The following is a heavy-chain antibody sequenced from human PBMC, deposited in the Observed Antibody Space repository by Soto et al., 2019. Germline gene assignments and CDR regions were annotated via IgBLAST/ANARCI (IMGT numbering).Heavy chain of an antibody. D-gene: IGHD3-9*01. CDR1: GYTFSSYG. Sequence: QVQLVQSGAEVKKPGASVKVSCKASGYTFSSYGISWVRQAPGQGLEWVGWVSAYNGNTNYAQKLQGRVTMTTDTSTTTAHMELRSLRSDDPAVYYCARDSGADYDVLTGYYPFDSWGQGTLVTVSS. V-gene: IGHV1-18*01. J-gene: IGHJ4*02. CDR2: VSAYNGNT. CDR3: ARDSGADYDVLTGYYPFDS.